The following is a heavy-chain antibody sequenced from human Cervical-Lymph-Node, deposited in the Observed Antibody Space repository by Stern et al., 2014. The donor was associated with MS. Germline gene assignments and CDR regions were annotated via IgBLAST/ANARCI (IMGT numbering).Heavy chain of an antibody. CDR1: GGTFSSNS. CDR3: AREMGSVAVAGSPFDS. V-gene: IGHV1-69*01. D-gene: IGHD6-19*01. Sequence: VQLVESGAEVKKPGSSVKVSCKASGGTFSSNSISWVRQAPGQGLEWMRGVLPIFNTPHYAQRFQGRVTMTADESTSTAYMELSSLRSEDTAVYYCAREMGSVAVAGSPFDSWGQGTLVTVSS. CDR2: VLPIFNTP. J-gene: IGHJ4*02.